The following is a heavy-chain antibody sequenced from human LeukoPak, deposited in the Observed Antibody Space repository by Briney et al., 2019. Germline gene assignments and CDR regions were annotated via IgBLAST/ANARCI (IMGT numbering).Heavy chain of an antibody. V-gene: IGHV1-18*04. CDR3: ARDRGSGSDY. D-gene: IGHD1-26*01. J-gene: IGHJ4*02. CDR2: ISAYNGNT. CDR1: GYTFTGYY. Sequence: ASVKVSCKASGYTFTGYYMHWVRQAPGQGLEWMGWISAYNGNTNYAQKLQGRVTMTTDTSTSTAYMELRSLRSDDTAVYYCARDRGSGSDYWGQGTLVTVSS.